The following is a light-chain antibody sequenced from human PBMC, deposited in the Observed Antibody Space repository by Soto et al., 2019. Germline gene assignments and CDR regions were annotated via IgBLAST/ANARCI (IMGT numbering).Light chain of an antibody. CDR2: GTS. Sequence: SEERRARLYCRASQSVSSSQLAWYQQRPGQAPRLLIYGTSTRATGIADRFSGRGSGTGFALTINSLQPDDCAYYYRQQYDILRTFGQGTKVDIK. J-gene: IGKJ1*01. CDR3: QQYDILRT. V-gene: IGKV3D-7*01. CDR1: QSVSSSQ.